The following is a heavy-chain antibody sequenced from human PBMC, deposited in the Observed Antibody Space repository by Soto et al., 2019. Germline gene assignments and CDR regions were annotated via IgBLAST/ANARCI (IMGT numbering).Heavy chain of an antibody. V-gene: IGHV1-2*02. CDR3: ARFGYYYDSSGYYLSYFDY. CDR1: GYTFTGYY. CDR2: INPNSGGT. D-gene: IGHD3-22*01. Sequence: ASVKVSCKASGYTFTGYYMHWVRQAPGQGLEWMGWINPNSGGTNYAQKFQGRVTMTRDTSISTAYMELSRLRSDDTAVYYCARFGYYYDSSGYYLSYFDYWGQGTLVTVSS. J-gene: IGHJ4*02.